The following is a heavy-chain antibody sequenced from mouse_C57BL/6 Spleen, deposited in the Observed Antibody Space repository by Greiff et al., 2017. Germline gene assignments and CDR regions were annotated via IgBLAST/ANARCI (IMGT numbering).Heavy chain of an antibody. CDR2: IHPNSGST. V-gene: IGHV1-64*01. CDR3: ARDYGSSYYAVDY. Sequence: QVQLQQPGAELVKPGASVKLSCKASGYTFTSYWMHWVKQRPGQGLEWIGMIHPNSGSTNYNEKFKSKATLTVDKSSSPAYMPLSSLTSEDSAVYYCARDYGSSYYAVDYWGQGTSVTVSS. J-gene: IGHJ4*01. D-gene: IGHD1-1*01. CDR1: GYTFTSYW.